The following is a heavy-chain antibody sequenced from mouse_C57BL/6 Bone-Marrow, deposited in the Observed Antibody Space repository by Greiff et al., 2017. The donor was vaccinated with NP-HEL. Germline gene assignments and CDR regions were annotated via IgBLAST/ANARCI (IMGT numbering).Heavy chain of an antibody. CDR1: GYSITSAY. V-gene: IGHV3-8*01. CDR2: ISYSGRT. J-gene: IGHJ4*01. CDR3: ARSPLWLRRNYYAMDY. Sequence: EVKLMESGPGLAKPSQTLSLTCSVTGYSITSAYWNWIRKFPGNKLEYMGYISYSGRTYYTPSLKSRISITRDTSKNQYYLQLNSVTTEDTATYYCARSPLWLRRNYYAMDYWGQGTSVTVSS. D-gene: IGHD2-2*01.